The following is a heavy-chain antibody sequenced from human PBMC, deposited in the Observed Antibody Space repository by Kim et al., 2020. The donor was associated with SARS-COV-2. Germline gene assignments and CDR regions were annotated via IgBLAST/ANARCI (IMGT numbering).Heavy chain of an antibody. CDR3: AKIQDNYRFYFDY. V-gene: IGHV4-34*04. Sequence: NTNPTLKSRATISLDTSQNQFSLEGRSVTAADTAVYYCAKIQDNYRFYFDYWGQGRLVTVSS. D-gene: IGHD2-15*01. J-gene: IGHJ4*02.